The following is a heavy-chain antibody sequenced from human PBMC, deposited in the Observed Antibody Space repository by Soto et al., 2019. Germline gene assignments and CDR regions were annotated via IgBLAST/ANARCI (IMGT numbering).Heavy chain of an antibody. D-gene: IGHD3-22*01. CDR2: ISSSSSTI. CDR3: ASCHYYCDSSDYWGY. CDR1: GVTFSRYS. J-gene: IGHJ4*02. V-gene: IGHV3-48*02. Sequence: GGYLKLSCAASGVTFSRYSMNWVRQAPGKGLEWVSYISSSSSTIYYADSVKGRFTISRDNAKNSLYLQMNSLRDEDTAVYYFASCHYYCDSSDYWGYSGRRSLVIGS.